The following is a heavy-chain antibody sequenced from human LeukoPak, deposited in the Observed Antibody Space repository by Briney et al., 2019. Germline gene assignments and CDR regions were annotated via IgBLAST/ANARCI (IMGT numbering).Heavy chain of an antibody. V-gene: IGHV3-9*01. Sequence: PGRSLRLSCAASGFTFDDYAMHWVRQAPGKGLEWVPGISWNSGSIGYADSVKGRYTISRDNAKNSLYLQMNSLRAEDTALYYCAKDRGGSYGLYYYYGMDVWGQGTTVTVSS. CDR1: GFTFDDYA. CDR2: ISWNSGSI. J-gene: IGHJ6*02. D-gene: IGHD1-26*01. CDR3: AKDRGGSYGLYYYYGMDV.